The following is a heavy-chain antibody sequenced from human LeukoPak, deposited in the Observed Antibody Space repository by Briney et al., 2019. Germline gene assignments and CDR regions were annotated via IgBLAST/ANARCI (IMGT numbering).Heavy chain of an antibody. J-gene: IGHJ4*02. Sequence: GGSLRLSCAASGFTFRSFVMHWVRQAPGKGLEWVAAISYEGGTNKYYADSVKGRFTISRDYSKNTLYLQMSSLRAEDTAVYYCATIVSDSSGWYHFDHWGQGALVTVSS. V-gene: IGHV3-30*14. CDR3: ATIVSDSSGWYHFDH. CDR1: GFTFRSFV. D-gene: IGHD6-19*01. CDR2: ISYEGGTNK.